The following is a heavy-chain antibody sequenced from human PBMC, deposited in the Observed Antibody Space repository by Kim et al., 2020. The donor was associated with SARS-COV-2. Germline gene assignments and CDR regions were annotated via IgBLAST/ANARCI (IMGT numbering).Heavy chain of an antibody. Sequence: GGSLRLSCAASGFTFSNAWMSWVRQAPGKGLEWVGRIKSQTDGGTTDYVAPVKGRFTISRDDSKNTLYLQMNSLKIEDTAVYYCTTYYSDSSGYYYFDY. D-gene: IGHD3-22*01. CDR1: GFTFSNAW. J-gene: IGHJ4*01. CDR3: TTYYSDSSGYYYFDY. CDR2: IKSQTDGGTT. V-gene: IGHV3-15*01.